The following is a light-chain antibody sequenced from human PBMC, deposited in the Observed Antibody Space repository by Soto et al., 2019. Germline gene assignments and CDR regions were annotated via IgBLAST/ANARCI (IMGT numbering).Light chain of an antibody. Sequence: EIVMTQSPATLSASPGERATLSCRASQSVSSNLAWYQQKPGQAPRLLIYGASTRATGIPARFSGSGSGTEFTLTISSLQSEDFAVYFCQQYDNSVWTFGQGTKVDIK. CDR1: QSVSSN. J-gene: IGKJ1*01. CDR3: QQYDNSVWT. V-gene: IGKV3-15*01. CDR2: GAS.